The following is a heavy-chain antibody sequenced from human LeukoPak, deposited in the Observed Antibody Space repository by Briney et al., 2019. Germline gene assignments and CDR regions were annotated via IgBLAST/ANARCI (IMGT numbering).Heavy chain of an antibody. V-gene: IGHV3-23*01. J-gene: IGHJ4*02. CDR3: AKDGHWNLKDFDY. CDR1: GFTFSSYA. D-gene: IGHD1-1*01. Sequence: GGSLRLSCAASGFTFSSYAMSWVRQAPGKGLEWVSGISGSGGNTYYADSVKGRFTISRDNSKNTLYLQMNSLRAEDTAVYYCAKDGHWNLKDFDYWGQGTLVTVSS. CDR2: ISGSGGNT.